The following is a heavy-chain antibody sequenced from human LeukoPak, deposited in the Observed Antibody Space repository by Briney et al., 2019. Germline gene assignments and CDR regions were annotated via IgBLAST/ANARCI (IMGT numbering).Heavy chain of an antibody. CDR2: ISPSSDSI. D-gene: IGHD4-23*01. J-gene: IGHJ4*02. CDR3: ARVYQGGNSDFDY. CDR1: GFTFNTYN. Sequence: GCSLRLFCAASGFTFNTYNMNWVRQAPGKGLEWVSCISPSSDSIDYADSVKGRFTISRDNARNSLYLQMNSLRAEDTAVYYCARVYQGGNSDFDYWGQGTLVTVSS. V-gene: IGHV3-21*01.